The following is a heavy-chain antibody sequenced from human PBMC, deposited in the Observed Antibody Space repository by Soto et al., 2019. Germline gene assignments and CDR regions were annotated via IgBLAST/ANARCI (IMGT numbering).Heavy chain of an antibody. D-gene: IGHD3-10*01. CDR2: IYYSGST. Sequence: SETLSLTCTVSGGSISSSSYYWGWIRQPPGKGLEWIGSIYYSGSTYYNPSLKSRVTISVDTSKNQFSLKLCSVTAADTAVYYCASSESFYYALSWPRLTKSDPWRQATRVTVSS. V-gene: IGHV4-39*01. J-gene: IGHJ5*02. CDR1: GGSISSSSYY. CDR3: ASSESFYYALSWPRLTKSDP.